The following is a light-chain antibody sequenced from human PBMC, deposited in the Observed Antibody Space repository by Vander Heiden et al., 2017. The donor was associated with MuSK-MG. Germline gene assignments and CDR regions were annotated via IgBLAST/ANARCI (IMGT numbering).Light chain of an antibody. CDR2: LGS. CDR1: QSLLRSDEYNH. J-gene: IGKJ3*01. CDR3: RQGLQSPPT. Sequence: DIVMTQSPLYLPVTPGEPASISCRSSQSLLRSDEYNHLDWYLQKPGQSPQLLIYLGSNRASGAPDGFSGSGSGTDFTLKISRVEAEDVGVYYCRQGLQSPPTFGHGTKVDIK. V-gene: IGKV2-28*01.